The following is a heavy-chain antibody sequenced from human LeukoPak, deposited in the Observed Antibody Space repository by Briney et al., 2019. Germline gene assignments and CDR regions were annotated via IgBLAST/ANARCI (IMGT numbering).Heavy chain of an antibody. CDR1: GYSFTSYW. D-gene: IGHD6-19*01. CDR3: ARLLSGAVAGDF. Sequence: GESLKISCKGSGYSFTSYWITWVRQMPGKGLEWVGRVDASDSYTNYSPSFQGHVTISTDRSISTSYLQWSGLRASDTAIYYCARLLSGAVAGDFWGQGTLVTVSS. CDR2: VDASDSYT. J-gene: IGHJ4*02. V-gene: IGHV5-10-1*01.